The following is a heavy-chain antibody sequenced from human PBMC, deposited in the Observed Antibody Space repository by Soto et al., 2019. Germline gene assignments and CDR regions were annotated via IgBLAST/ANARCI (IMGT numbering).Heavy chain of an antibody. CDR1: GGSISSYY. CDR3: AGTYCTTTACQAHGIDV. V-gene: IGHV4-59*01. D-gene: IGHD4-4*01. Sequence: TSETLSLTCTVSGGSISSYYWSWIRQPPGKGLEWIGYIYYSGDTNYNPSLKSRVTISVDTSKNQFSLSLSSLTAADTAVYYCAGTYCTTTACQAHGIDVWGQGTTVTVS. J-gene: IGHJ6*02. CDR2: IYYSGDT.